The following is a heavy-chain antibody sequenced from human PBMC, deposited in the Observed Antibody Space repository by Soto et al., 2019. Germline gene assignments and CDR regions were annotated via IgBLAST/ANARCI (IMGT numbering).Heavy chain of an antibody. J-gene: IGHJ6*02. V-gene: IGHV3-9*01. CDR2: ISWNSGSI. CDR1: GFTFDDYA. D-gene: IGHD6-19*01. CDR3: AKDYSSGWPYGYYYYYGMDV. Sequence: GGSLRLSCAASGFTFDDYAMHWVRQAPGKGLEWVSGISWNSGSIGYADSVKGRFTISRDNAKNSLYLQMNSLRAEDTALYYCAKDYSSGWPYGYYYYYGMDVWGQGTTVTVPS.